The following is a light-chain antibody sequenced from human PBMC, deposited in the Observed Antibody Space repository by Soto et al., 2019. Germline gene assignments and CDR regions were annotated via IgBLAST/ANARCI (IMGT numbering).Light chain of an antibody. V-gene: IGKV3-15*01. CDR3: QQYNNWPPDRT. CDR1: QRVSSN. CDR2: GAS. J-gene: IGKJ1*01. Sequence: EIGMTQSPATLSVSPGERATLSCRASQRVSSNLAWYQQKPGQAPRLLIYGASTRATGIPARFSGSGSGTEFTLTISSLQSEDFAIYFCQQYNNWPPDRTFGQGTKVEIK.